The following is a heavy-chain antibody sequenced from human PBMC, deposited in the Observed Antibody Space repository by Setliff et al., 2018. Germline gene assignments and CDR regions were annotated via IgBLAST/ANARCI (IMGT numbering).Heavy chain of an antibody. CDR3: AKEGMRYWGSPGYMDV. Sequence: GGSLRLSCAASVSTLGDYGMHWVRQAPGKGLQWVAFIRFDESNKYYLESVRGRFSISRDNSKNTVYLQMNSLRVEDTAIYYCAKEGMRYWGSPGYMDVWGKGTTVTVS. CDR1: VSTLGDYG. D-gene: IGHD7-27*01. J-gene: IGHJ6*03. CDR2: IRFDESNK. V-gene: IGHV3-30*02.